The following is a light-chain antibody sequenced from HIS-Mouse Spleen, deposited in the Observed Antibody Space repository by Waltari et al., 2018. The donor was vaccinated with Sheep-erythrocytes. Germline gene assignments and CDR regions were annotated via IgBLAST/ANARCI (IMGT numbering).Light chain of an antibody. Sequence: SSELTQDPAVSVALGQTVRITCQGDSLRSYYASWFQQKPGQAPGLVIYGKNNRPSGIPGRFSGSSSGNTASLTITGAQAEDEADFYCNSRDSSGNHLGVVFGGGTKLTVL. CDR2: GKN. CDR3: NSRDSSGNHLGVV. V-gene: IGLV3-19*01. J-gene: IGLJ2*01. CDR1: SLRSYY.